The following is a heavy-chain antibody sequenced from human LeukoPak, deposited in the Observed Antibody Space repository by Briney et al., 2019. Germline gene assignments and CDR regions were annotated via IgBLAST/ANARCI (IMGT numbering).Heavy chain of an antibody. Sequence: GGALRLSCPASGFTFSNYAMSWVRPAPGKGLECISYVTDSGTNIDYADSLKGRFTISRDNSKKTLYLQMNSLTAEDTAVYYCAKDDIIRNWWGQGTLVTVSS. CDR3: AKDDIIRNW. CDR2: VTDSGTNI. D-gene: IGHD2/OR15-2a*01. J-gene: IGHJ4*02. CDR1: GFTFSNYA. V-gene: IGHV3-23*01.